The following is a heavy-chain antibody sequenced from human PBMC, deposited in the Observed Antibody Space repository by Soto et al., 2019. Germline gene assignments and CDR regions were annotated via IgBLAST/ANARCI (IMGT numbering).Heavy chain of an antibody. CDR2: SYYSGYYSGST. Sequence: SETLSLTCTVSGDSVTSDSYFWSWIRQPPGKGLEWIGNSYYSGYYSGSTNHNPSLKSRVTVSVDTSKNQFSLKLRSVTTADTAVYYCARTKDYSSSLDYWGQGALVTVSS. J-gene: IGHJ4*02. D-gene: IGHD6-6*01. CDR3: ARTKDYSSSLDY. CDR1: GDSVTSDSYF. V-gene: IGHV4-61*01.